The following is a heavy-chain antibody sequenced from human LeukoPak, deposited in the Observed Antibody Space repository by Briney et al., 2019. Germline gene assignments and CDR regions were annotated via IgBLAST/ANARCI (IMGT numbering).Heavy chain of an antibody. CDR3: ARDEYSYGGY. V-gene: IGHV1-18*04. J-gene: IGHJ4*02. Sequence: ASVKVSCKASGYTFTGYYIHWVRQAPGQGLEWMGWISAYNGNTNYAQKLQGKVTMTTDTSTSTAYMELRSLRSDDTAVYYCARDEYSYGGYWGQGTLVTVSS. D-gene: IGHD5-18*01. CDR1: GYTFTGYY. CDR2: ISAYNGNT.